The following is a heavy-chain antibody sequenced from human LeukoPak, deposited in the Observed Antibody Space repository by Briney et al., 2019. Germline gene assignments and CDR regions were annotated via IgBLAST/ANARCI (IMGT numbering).Heavy chain of an antibody. CDR2: ISSSSSTT. CDR3: ARTLRFLEWLSDPPDAFDI. V-gene: IGHV3-48*01. Sequence: PGGSLRLSCAASGVTFSSYSMNWVRQAPGKGLEWVSYISSSSSTTYYADSVKGRFTISRDNAKNSLYLQMNSLRAEDTAVYYCARTLRFLEWLSDPPDAFDIWGQGTMVTVSS. CDR1: GVTFSSYS. D-gene: IGHD3-3*01. J-gene: IGHJ3*02.